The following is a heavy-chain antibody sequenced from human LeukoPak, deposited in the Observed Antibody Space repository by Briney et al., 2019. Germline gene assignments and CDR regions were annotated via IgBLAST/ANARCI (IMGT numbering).Heavy chain of an antibody. J-gene: IGHJ4*02. CDR3: ARGREGGTTMIVVVYDY. CDR2: MNPNSGNT. D-gene: IGHD3-22*01. V-gene: IGHV1-8*01. CDR1: GYTFTSYD. Sequence: ASVKVSCKASGYTFTSYDINWVRQATGQGLEWMGRMNPNSGNTGYAQKFRGRVTMTRNTSISTAYMELSSLRSEDTAVYYCARGREGGTTMIVVVYDYWGQGTLVTVSS.